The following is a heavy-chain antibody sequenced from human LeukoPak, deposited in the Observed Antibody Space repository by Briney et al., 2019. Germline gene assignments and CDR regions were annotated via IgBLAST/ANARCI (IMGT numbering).Heavy chain of an antibody. CDR3: ARQGARENWFDP. J-gene: IGHJ5*02. CDR2: VFYNGKT. Sequence: SETLSLTCAVYGGSFSGYYWSWIRQPPGEGLEWIGSVFYNGKTYYNPSLESRIAISVDTSKNHFSLQLSPVTAADTAVYYCARQGARENWFDPWGQGTLVTVSS. CDR1: GGSFSGYY. V-gene: IGHV4-34*12.